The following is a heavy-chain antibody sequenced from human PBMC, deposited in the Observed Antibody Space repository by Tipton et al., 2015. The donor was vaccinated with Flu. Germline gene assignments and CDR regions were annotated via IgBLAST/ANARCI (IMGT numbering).Heavy chain of an antibody. V-gene: IGHV4-39*07. CDR3: ARVGAHDYGDYHYDY. CDR1: GGSISSSSYY. CDR2: IYHSGST. J-gene: IGHJ4*02. D-gene: IGHD4-17*01. Sequence: TLSLTCTVSGGSISSSSYYWGWIRQPPGKGLEWIGSIYHSGSTYYNPSLKSRVTISVDTSKNQFSLKLSSVTAADTAVYYCARVGAHDYGDYHYDYWGQGTLVTVSS.